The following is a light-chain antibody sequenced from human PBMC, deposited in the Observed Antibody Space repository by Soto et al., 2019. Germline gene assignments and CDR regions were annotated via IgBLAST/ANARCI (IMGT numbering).Light chain of an antibody. Sequence: DIVMTQSPLSLPVTPGEPASISCRSSQTLLHSSGYNYLSWFLQKPGQSPHLLIYLGSYRASGVPDRFSGSGSGTDFTLKISRVEAEDVGTYYCVQALQTPLTFGGGTKVDI. CDR2: LGS. J-gene: IGKJ4*01. CDR3: VQALQTPLT. CDR1: QTLLHSSGYNY. V-gene: IGKV2-28*01.